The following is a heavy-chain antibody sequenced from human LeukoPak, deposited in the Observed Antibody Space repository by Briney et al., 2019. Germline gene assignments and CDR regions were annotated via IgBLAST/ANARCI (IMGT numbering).Heavy chain of an antibody. V-gene: IGHV1-58*01. J-gene: IGHJ6*02. CDR3: AADGGYSYVDYYYGMDV. CDR1: GFTFTISA. Sequence: ASVTVSCKASGFTFTISAVQWVRQARGQRREWIGWIVVGSGNTNYAQKFQERVTITRDMSTSTAYMEQSSLRSEDTAVYYRAADGGYSYVDYYYGMDVWGQGTTVTVSS. D-gene: IGHD5-18*01. CDR2: IVVGSGNT.